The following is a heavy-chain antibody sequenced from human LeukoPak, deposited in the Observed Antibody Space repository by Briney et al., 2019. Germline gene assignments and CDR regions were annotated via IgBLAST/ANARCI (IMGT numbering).Heavy chain of an antibody. CDR2: IYTRGNT. CDR3: ARDLTGASAGTIDY. V-gene: IGHV4-61*02. Sequence: PSQTLSLTCTVSGGSISSGSYFWTWLRQPAGTGLEWIGRIYTRGNTNYNPSLKSRVTMSIDTSKNQFSLKLSSVSAADTAVYYCARDLTGASAGTIDYWGQGTLVTVSS. CDR1: GGSISSGSYF. J-gene: IGHJ4*02. D-gene: IGHD6-13*01.